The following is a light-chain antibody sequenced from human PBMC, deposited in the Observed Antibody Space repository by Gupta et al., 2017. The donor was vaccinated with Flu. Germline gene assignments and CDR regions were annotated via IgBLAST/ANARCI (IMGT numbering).Light chain of an antibody. V-gene: IGKV3-20*01. Sequence: DSHSCTSSASISGSYLSWYQQKPSPAPRLLLLGESSSVTGIPDSFSGSGSGTDFTLTISRLEPDDFAVYYYQQYRSSRPCTFGQGTKVEIK. CDR3: QQYRSSRPCT. J-gene: IGKJ1*01. CDR1: ASISGSY. CDR2: GES.